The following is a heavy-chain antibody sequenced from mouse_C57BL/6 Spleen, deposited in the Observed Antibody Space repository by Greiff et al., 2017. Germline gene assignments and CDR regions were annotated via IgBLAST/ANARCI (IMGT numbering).Heavy chain of an antibody. CDR2: IYPGDGDT. Sequence: QVQLQQSGAELVKPGASVKISCKASGYAFTSYWMNWVKQRPGKGLEWIGQIYPGDGDTNYNQKFKGKATLTADKSSSNAYMQLSRLTSEDSAVYFCAKTGATRGFAYWGQGTMVTVSA. CDR3: AKTGATRGFAY. J-gene: IGHJ3*01. V-gene: IGHV1-80*01. CDR1: GYAFTSYW. D-gene: IGHD4-1*01.